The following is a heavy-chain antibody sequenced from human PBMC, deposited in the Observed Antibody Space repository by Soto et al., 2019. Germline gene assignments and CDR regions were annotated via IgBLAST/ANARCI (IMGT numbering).Heavy chain of an antibody. CDR2: INHSGST. V-gene: IGHV4-34*01. CDR1: GGSFSGYY. J-gene: IGHJ6*03. D-gene: IGHD4-17*01. CDR3: ARSRSGDYVFRRYYYYYMDV. Sequence: SETLSLTCAVYGGSFSGYYWSWIRQPPGKGLEWIGEINHSGSTNYNPSLKSRVTISVDTSKNQFSLKLSSVTAADTAVYYCARSRSGDYVFRRYYYYYMDVWGKGTTVTVSS.